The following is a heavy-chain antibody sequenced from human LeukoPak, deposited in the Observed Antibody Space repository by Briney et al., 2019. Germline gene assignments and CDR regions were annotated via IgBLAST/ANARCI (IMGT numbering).Heavy chain of an antibody. V-gene: IGHV4-4*07. CDR2: IYTSGST. J-gene: IGHJ6*03. CDR1: GGSISSYY. D-gene: IGHD6-13*01. CDR3: AVAGNLSFYYYYMDV. Sequence: SETLSLTCTVSGGSISSYYWSWIRQPAGKGLEWIGRIYTSGSTNYNPSLKSRVTMSVDTSKNQFSLKLSSVTAADTAVYYCAVAGNLSFYYYYMDVWGKGTTVTVSS.